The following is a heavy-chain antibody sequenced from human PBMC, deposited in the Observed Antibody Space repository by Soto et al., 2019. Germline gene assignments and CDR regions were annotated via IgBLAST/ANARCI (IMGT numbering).Heavy chain of an antibody. Sequence: QVQLVQSGAEVKKPGASVKVSCKASGYTFASYAISWVRQAPGQGLEWLGWISAYNGNTNYAHKLQGRVTMTTDPSTSTDYMELRSLRSDDTAVYYCARDSPPPREWGQGTLVTVSS. CDR3: ARDSPPPRE. J-gene: IGHJ4*02. V-gene: IGHV1-18*01. CDR1: GYTFASYA. CDR2: ISAYNGNT.